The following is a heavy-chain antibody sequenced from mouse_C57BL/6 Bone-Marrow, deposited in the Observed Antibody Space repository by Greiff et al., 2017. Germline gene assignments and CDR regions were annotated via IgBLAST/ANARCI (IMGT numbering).Heavy chain of an antibody. Sequence: EVQLVESGGDLVKPGGSLKLSCAASGFTFSSYGMSWVRQTPDKRLEWVATISSGGSYTYYPDSVKGRFTISRDNAKNTLYLQMSSLKSEDTAMYYCARVDYDGDYYAMDYWGQGTSVTVSS. CDR2: ISSGGSYT. V-gene: IGHV5-6*01. J-gene: IGHJ4*01. CDR3: ARVDYDGDYYAMDY. D-gene: IGHD2-4*01. CDR1: GFTFSSYG.